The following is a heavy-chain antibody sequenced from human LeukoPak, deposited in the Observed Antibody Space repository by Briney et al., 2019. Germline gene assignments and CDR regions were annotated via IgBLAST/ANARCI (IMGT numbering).Heavy chain of an antibody. J-gene: IGHJ4*02. CDR1: GGSISSHY. V-gene: IGHV4-59*11. Sequence: SETLSLTCTVSGGSISSHYWSWIRQPPGKGLEWIGYIYYSGSTNYNPSLKSRVTISVDTSKNQFSLTLSSVTAADPAVYYCGGGGGTLDYWGQGTLVTVSS. CDR3: GGGGGTLDY. D-gene: IGHD3-16*01. CDR2: IYYSGST.